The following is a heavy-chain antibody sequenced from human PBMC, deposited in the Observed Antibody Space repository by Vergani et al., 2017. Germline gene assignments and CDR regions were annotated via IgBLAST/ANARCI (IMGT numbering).Heavy chain of an antibody. CDR3: ARQGLGPYYYYYMDV. D-gene: IGHD6-19*01. V-gene: IGHV4-34*01. Sequence: QVQLQQWGAGLLKPSETLSLTCAVYGGSFSGYYWSWIRQPPGKGLEWIGEINHSGSTNYNPSLKSRVTISVDTSKNQFSLKLSSVTAADTAVYYCARQGLGPYYYYYMDVWGKGTTVTVSS. CDR1: GGSFSGYY. J-gene: IGHJ6*03. CDR2: INHSGST.